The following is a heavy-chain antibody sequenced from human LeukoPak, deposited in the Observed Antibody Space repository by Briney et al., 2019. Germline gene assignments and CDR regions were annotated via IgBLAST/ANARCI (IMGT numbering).Heavy chain of an antibody. CDR3: ARRETYYDSSGYYFPLDY. Sequence: GASVKVSCKASGYTFTGYYMHWVRQAPGQGLEWMGWINPNSGGTNYAQKFQGWVTMTRDTSISTAYMELSRLRSDDTAVYYCARRETYYDSSGYYFPLDYWGQGTLVTVSS. CDR2: INPNSGGT. D-gene: IGHD3-22*01. J-gene: IGHJ4*02. CDR1: GYTFTGYY. V-gene: IGHV1-2*04.